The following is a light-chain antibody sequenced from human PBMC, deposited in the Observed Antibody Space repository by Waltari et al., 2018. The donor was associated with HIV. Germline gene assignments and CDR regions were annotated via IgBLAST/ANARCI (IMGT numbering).Light chain of an antibody. CDR3: AAWDDSLKGPI. V-gene: IGLV1-44*01. CDR2: SFN. J-gene: IGLJ2*01. CDR1: SSNIGSNT. Sequence: QSVLTQPPSASGTPGQRVTISCSGSSSNIGSNTINWYQQHPGPAPQPLIYSFNLLPSGVPDRFSGSKSGTSASLAISGLQSEDEADYYCAAWDDSLKGPIFGGGTKVTVL.